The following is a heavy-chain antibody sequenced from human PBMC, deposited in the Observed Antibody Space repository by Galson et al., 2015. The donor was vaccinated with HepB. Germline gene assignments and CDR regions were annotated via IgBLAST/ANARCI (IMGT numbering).Heavy chain of an antibody. D-gene: IGHD3-10*01. Sequence: SLRLSCAVAGFSVSVNHMTWVRQAPGTGLEWVSVIYSGGTTSYADSVKGRFTVSRDNSKKTVYLQMNSLRVEDTAVYYCAREIPARLVKVRATMGGGMDVWGRGTTVTVSS. CDR2: IYSGGTT. V-gene: IGHV3-53*01. CDR1: GFSVSVNH. CDR3: AREIPARLVKVRATMGGGMDV. J-gene: IGHJ6*02.